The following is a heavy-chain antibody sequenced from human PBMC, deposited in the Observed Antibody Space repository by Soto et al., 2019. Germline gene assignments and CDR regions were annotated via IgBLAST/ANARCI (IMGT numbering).Heavy chain of an antibody. J-gene: IGHJ4*02. CDR1: GGSISSGDYY. Sequence: PSETLSLTCTVSGGSISSGDYYWSWIRQPPGKGLEWIGYIYYSGSTYYNPSLESRVTISVDTSKNQFSLKLSSVTAADTAVYYCARESRALLNYYDSSGYFDYWGQGTLVTVSS. D-gene: IGHD3-22*01. V-gene: IGHV4-30-4*01. CDR3: ARESRALLNYYDSSGYFDY. CDR2: IYYSGST.